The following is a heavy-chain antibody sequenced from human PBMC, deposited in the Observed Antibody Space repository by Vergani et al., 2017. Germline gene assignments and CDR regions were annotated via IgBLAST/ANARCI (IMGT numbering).Heavy chain of an antibody. CDR2: IYYSGST. J-gene: IGHJ4*02. V-gene: IGHV4-59*11. CDR1: GGSISSHY. Sequence: QVQLQESGPGLVKPSETLSLTCTVSGGSISSHYWSWIRQPPGKGLEWIGYIYYSGSTNYNPSLKSRVTISVDTSKNQFSLKLSSVTAADTAVYYCARADYGDFIRYWGQGTLVTVSS. CDR3: ARADYGDFIRY. D-gene: IGHD4-17*01.